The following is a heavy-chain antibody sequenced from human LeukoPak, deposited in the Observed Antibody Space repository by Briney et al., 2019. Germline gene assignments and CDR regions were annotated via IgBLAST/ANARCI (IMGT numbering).Heavy chain of an antibody. D-gene: IGHD3-22*01. CDR3: AREGDSSGSPFDY. CDR2: ISYDGSNK. J-gene: IGHJ4*02. Sequence: GGSLRLSCAASGFTFSSYAMHWVRQAPGKGLEWVAVISYDGSNKYYADSVKGRFTISRDNSKNTPYLQMNSLRAEDTAVYYCAREGDSSGSPFDYWGQGTLVTVSS. V-gene: IGHV3-30*04. CDR1: GFTFSSYA.